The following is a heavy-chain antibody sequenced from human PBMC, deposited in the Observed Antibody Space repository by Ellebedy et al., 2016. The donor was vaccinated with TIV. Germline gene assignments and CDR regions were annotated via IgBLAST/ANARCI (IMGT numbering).Heavy chain of an antibody. V-gene: IGHV3-66*01. CDR3: SRDGYYYGSGIDY. Sequence: GESLKISCAASGFTVSGSYMSWARPAPGKGLEWLAVIYRADNTKYADSVKGRFTISRDDSKNSLHLQMNSLRAEDTAVYYCSRDGYYYGSGIDYWGQGTLVTVSS. J-gene: IGHJ4*02. CDR1: GFTVSGSY. D-gene: IGHD3-10*01. CDR2: IYRADNT.